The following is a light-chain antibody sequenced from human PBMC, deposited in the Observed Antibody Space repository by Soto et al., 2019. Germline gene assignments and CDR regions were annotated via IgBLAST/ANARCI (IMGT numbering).Light chain of an antibody. J-gene: IGKJ4*01. CDR1: QSVSSN. CDR3: QQYNNWPPLT. Sequence: EIVMTQSPSTLSVSPGERATLSCRASQSVSSNLAWYQQKPCQAPRLLIYGASTRATGIPARFSGSGSGTEFTLTISSLQSEDFAVYYCQQYNNWPPLTFGGGPKVEIK. CDR2: GAS. V-gene: IGKV3-15*01.